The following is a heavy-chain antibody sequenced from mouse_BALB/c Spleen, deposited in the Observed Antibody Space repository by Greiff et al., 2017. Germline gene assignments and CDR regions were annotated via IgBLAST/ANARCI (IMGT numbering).Heavy chain of an antibody. CDR3: AFYSYYAMDY. CDR2: IDPANGNT. J-gene: IGHJ4*01. CDR1: GFNIKDTY. D-gene: IGHD2-1*01. Sequence: VQLKESGAELVKPGASVKLSCTASGFNIKDTYMHWVKQRPEQGLEWIGRIDPANGNTKYDPKFQGKATITADTSSNTAYLQLSSLTSEDTAVYYCAFYSYYAMDYWGQGTSVTVSS. V-gene: IGHV14-3*02.